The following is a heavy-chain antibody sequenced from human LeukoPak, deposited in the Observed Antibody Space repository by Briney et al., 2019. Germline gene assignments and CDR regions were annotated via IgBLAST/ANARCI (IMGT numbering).Heavy chain of an antibody. D-gene: IGHD3-22*01. V-gene: IGHV3-23*01. CDR1: GFTFSSYA. CDR2: ISGSGGST. J-gene: IGHJ4*02. CDR3: AKAEAYYYDSSGYYTLGYFDY. Sequence: GGSLRLSCAASGFTFSSYAMSWVRQAPGKGLEWVSAISGSGGSTYYADSVKGRFTISRDNSKNTLHLQMNSLRAEDTAVYYCAKAEAYYYDSSGYYTLGYFDYWGQGTLVTVSS.